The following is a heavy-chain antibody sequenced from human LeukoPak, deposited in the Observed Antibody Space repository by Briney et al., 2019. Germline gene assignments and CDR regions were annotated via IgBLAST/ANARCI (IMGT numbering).Heavy chain of an antibody. CDR1: GASVRTSY. J-gene: IGHJ6*03. V-gene: IGHV4-59*02. Sequence: SQTLSLTCTVSGASVRTSYSSWIRHPPGRGREWIVYVHYSESPNSNPPLKSRVTTSEETSKIQFSLKLSSVTAADPAAYYFARVLYFFDSSGYYYYMDVWGKGTTVTVSS. D-gene: IGHD3-22*01. CDR3: ARVLYFFDSSGYYYYMDV. CDR2: VHYSESP.